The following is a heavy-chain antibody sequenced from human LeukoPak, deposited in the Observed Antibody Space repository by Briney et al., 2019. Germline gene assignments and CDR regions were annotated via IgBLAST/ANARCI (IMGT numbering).Heavy chain of an antibody. CDR3: ARVRCSSTSCFTENWFDP. CDR2: IIAIFGTG. V-gene: IGHV1-69*13. J-gene: IGHJ5*02. Sequence: SVTVSFTASGGTFIGYDISWVRQAPGQGREWMGGIIAIFGTGNYAQKFQGRVTITADESTSTAYMELSSLRSEDTAVYYCARVRCSSTSCFTENWFDPWGQGTLVTVSS. CDR1: GGTFIGYD. D-gene: IGHD2-2*01.